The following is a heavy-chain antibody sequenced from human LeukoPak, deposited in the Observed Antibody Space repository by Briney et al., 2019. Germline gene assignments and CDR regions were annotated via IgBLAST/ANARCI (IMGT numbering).Heavy chain of an antibody. V-gene: IGHV4-4*07. J-gene: IGHJ4*02. D-gene: IGHD5-12*01. CDR3: ARYHNGYDDY. CDR1: GGTISSYY. CDR2: IYTSGST. Sequence: SETLSLTCTVSGGTISSYYWSWIRQPAGKGLEWIGRIYTSGSTNYNPSLKSRVTISVDTSKNQMSLKVTSVTAADTAVYYCARYHNGYDDYWGQGTLVTVSS.